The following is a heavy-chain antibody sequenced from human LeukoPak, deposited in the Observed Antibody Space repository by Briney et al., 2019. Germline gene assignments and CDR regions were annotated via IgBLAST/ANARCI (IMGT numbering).Heavy chain of an antibody. J-gene: IGHJ4*02. CDR2: INPSGGSA. V-gene: IGHV1-46*04. CDR1: GYTFTSYY. D-gene: IGHD4/OR15-4a*01. Sequence: PAASVKVSCKASGYTFTSYYMHWVLQAPGQGLEWMGIINPSGGSATFAQKLQGRVTMTRDTSTSTVYMELSSLRSEDTAVYYCARGGRVLAASVDYWGQGTLVTVSS. CDR3: ARGGRVLAASVDY.